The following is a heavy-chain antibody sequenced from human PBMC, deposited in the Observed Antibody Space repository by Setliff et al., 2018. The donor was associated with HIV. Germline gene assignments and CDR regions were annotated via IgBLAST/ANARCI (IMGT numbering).Heavy chain of an antibody. CDR2: IYTTGST. Sequence: SETLSLTCTVSGGSISSGSYYWSWIRQPAGKGLEWIGHIYTTGSTNYNPSLKSRVTISVDTSKNQFSLKLNSVTAADTALYYCAREVLRIAAAGYNWFDPWGPGTLVTVSS. D-gene: IGHD6-13*01. J-gene: IGHJ5*02. CDR3: AREVLRIAAAGYNWFDP. CDR1: GGSISSGSYY. V-gene: IGHV4-61*09.